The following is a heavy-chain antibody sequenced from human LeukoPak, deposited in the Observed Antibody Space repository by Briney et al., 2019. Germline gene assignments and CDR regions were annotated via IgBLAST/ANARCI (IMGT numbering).Heavy chain of an antibody. Sequence: PSETLSLACTVSGGSISSYYWSWIRQPAGKGLEWIGRIYTSGSTNYNPSLKSRVTMSVDTSKNQFSLKLSSVTAADTAVYYCARGRIYSSSWYEDYYYYMDVWGKGTTVTVSS. CDR1: GGSISSYY. V-gene: IGHV4-4*07. J-gene: IGHJ6*03. CDR3: ARGRIYSSSWYEDYYYYMDV. CDR2: IYTSGST. D-gene: IGHD6-13*01.